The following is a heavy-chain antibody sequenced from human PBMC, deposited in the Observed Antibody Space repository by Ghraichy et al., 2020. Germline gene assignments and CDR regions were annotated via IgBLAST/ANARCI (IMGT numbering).Heavy chain of an antibody. D-gene: IGHD2-21*02. V-gene: IGHV3-48*03. Sequence: GGSLRLSCAASGFTFSSYEMNWVRQAPGKGLEWISHIRSRGTSIYYADSVKGRFTVSRDNAGNSMYLQMNSLRAEDTAVYYCAREHIVAATGYFDLWGRGTRVTVSS. CDR3: AREHIVAATGYFDL. J-gene: IGHJ2*01. CDR2: IRSRGTSI. CDR1: GFTFSSYE.